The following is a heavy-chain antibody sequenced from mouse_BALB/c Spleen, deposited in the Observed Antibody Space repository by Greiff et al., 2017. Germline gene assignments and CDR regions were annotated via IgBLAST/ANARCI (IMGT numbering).Heavy chain of an antibody. D-gene: IGHD2-9*01. CDR3: ARGAYYGYDGAY. CDR1: GYSITSGYY. J-gene: IGHJ3*01. V-gene: IGHV3-6*02. Sequence: EVQVVESGPGLVKPSQSLSLTCSVTGYSITSGYYWNWIRQFPGNKLEWMGYISYDGSNNYNPSLKNRISITRDTSKNQFFLKLNSVTTEDTATYYCARGAYYGYDGAYWGQGTLVTVSA. CDR2: ISYDGSN.